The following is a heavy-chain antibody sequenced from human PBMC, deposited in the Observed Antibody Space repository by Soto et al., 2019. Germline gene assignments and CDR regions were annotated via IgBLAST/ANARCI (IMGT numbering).Heavy chain of an antibody. CDR1: GGTFSSYA. J-gene: IGHJ6*02. CDR3: AREYCSSTSCYDYYYGMDV. D-gene: IGHD2-2*01. CDR2: IIPIFGTA. V-gene: IGHV1-69*06. Sequence: GASVKVSCKASGGTFSSYAISWVRQAPGQGLEWMGGIIPIFGTANYAQKFQGRVTITADKSTSTAYMELSSLRSEDTAVYYCAREYCSSTSCYDYYYGMDVWGQGTTVTVSS.